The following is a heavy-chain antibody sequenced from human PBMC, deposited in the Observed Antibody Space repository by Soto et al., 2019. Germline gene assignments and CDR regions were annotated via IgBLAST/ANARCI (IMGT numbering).Heavy chain of an antibody. V-gene: IGHV3-21*01. CDR2: ISSSSSYI. Sequence: AGGSLRLSCAASGFTFSSYSMNWVRQAPGKGLEWVSSISSSSSYIYYADSVKGRFTISRDNAKNSLYLQMNSLRAEDTAVYYCARDPSVVVVAATSGPFDPWGQGTLVTV. J-gene: IGHJ5*02. CDR3: ARDPSVVVVAATSGPFDP. D-gene: IGHD2-15*01. CDR1: GFTFSSYS.